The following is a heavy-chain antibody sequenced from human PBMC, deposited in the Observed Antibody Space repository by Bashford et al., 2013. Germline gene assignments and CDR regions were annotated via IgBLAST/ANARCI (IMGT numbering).Heavy chain of an antibody. CDR3: ARGLVRDCTSPTCQANPTYYFYGVDV. D-gene: IGHD2-2*01. Sequence: RQPPRKGLEWIGEINHSGSTNYNPSLKSRVTISVDTSKNQFSLKLSSVTAADTAVYYCARGLVRDCTSPTCQANPTYYFYGVDVWGQGTTVTVSS. CDR2: INHSGST. J-gene: IGHJ6*02. V-gene: IGHV4-34*01.